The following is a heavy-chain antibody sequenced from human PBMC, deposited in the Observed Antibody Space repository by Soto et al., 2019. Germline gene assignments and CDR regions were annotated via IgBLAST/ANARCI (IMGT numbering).Heavy chain of an antibody. CDR3: ARGWGELSLDS. Sequence: SPTLSLTCTFSGASIGSDSWNWIRQPPGKGLEWIGYISYTGNTNYNPSLKTRVTISSDTPKNQFSLRLTSVTAADTGVYYCARGWGELSLDSWGQGTLVTVSS. J-gene: IGHJ4*02. CDR2: ISYTGNT. V-gene: IGHV4-59*01. D-gene: IGHD3-16*01. CDR1: GASIGSDS.